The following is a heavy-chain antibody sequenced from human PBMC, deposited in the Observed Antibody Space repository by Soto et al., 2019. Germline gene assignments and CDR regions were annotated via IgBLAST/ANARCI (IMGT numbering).Heavy chain of an antibody. CDR3: TKASPTAYCGGDRYSLDN. D-gene: IGHD2-21*01. CDR1: GFTFDDYA. Sequence: SLRLSCAASGFTFDDYAMHWVRQAPGKGLEWVSGISWNSGSIGYADSVKGRFTISRDNAKNSLYLQMNSLRAENTALYYCTKASPTAYCGGDRYSLDNWGQGALVTVSS. V-gene: IGHV3-9*01. CDR2: ISWNSGSI. J-gene: IGHJ4*02.